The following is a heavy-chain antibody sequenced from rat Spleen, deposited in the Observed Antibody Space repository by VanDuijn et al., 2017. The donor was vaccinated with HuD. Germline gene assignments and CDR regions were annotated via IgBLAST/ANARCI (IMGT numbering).Heavy chain of an antibody. J-gene: IGHJ2*01. D-gene: IGHD1-2*01. Sequence: EVQLVESGGGLVQPGNSLKLSCAASGFTFSDYAMAWVRQSPKKGLEWVATIIYDGSSTYYRDSVKGRFTISRDNAKSTLYLQMDSLRSEDTATYYCATHNYSSYSIPYWGQGVMVTVSS. CDR2: IIYDGSST. CDR1: GFTFSDYA. V-gene: IGHV5S10*01. CDR3: ATHNYSSYSIPY.